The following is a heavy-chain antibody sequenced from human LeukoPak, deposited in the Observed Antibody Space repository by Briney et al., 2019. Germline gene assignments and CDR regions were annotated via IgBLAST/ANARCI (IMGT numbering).Heavy chain of an antibody. CDR2: INHSGST. Sequence: PSETLSLTCAVYGGSFSGYYWSWIRQPPGKGLEWIGEINHSGSTNYNPSLKSRVTISVDTSKNQFSLKLSSVTAADTAVYYCAAWELRGGYYFDYWGQGTLVAVSS. CDR1: GGSFSGYY. V-gene: IGHV4-34*01. CDR3: AAWELRGGYYFDY. D-gene: IGHD1-26*01. J-gene: IGHJ4*02.